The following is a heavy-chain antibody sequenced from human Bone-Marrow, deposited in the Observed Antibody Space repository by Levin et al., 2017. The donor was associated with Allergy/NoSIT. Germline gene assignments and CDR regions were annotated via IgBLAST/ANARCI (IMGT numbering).Heavy chain of an antibody. Sequence: PGGSLRLSCAAAGFTSSNYAMNWVRQAPGKGLEWVSAITGFGGSTYYADSVRGRFTISRDNSKNTLYLQMNSLRAEDTAIYYCAKAKEDYGDYAYHYGMLVWGRGTTVTVSS. V-gene: IGHV3-23*01. D-gene: IGHD4-17*01. CDR2: ITGFGGST. J-gene: IGHJ6*02. CDR1: GFTSSNYA. CDR3: AKAKEDYGDYAYHYGMLV.